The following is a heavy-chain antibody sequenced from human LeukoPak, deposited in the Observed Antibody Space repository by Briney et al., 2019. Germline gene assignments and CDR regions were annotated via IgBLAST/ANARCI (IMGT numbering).Heavy chain of an antibody. J-gene: IGHJ4*02. CDR1: GFTFSSYE. V-gene: IGHV3-48*03. CDR2: ISSSGSTI. Sequence: GGSLRLSWAASGFTFSSYEMNWVRHAPGKGLGWVSYISSSGSTIYYADSVKGRFTISRDNAKNSLYLQMNSLRAEDTAVYYCARVISYYGSGSYETVGYYFDYWGQGTLVTVSS. D-gene: IGHD3-10*01. CDR3: ARVISYYGSGSYETVGYYFDY.